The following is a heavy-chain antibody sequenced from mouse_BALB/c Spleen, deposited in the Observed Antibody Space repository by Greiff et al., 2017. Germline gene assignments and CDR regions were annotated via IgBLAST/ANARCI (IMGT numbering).Heavy chain of an antibody. CDR2: ISYSGST. J-gene: IGHJ4*01. CDR3: AREGNYVMDY. D-gene: IGHD2-1*01. V-gene: IGHV3-2*02. CDR1: GYSITSDYA. Sequence: VQLKESGPGLVKPSQSLSLTCTVTGYSITSDYAWNWIRQFPGNKLEWMGYISYSGSTSYNPSLKSRISITRDTSKNQFFLQLNSVTTEDTATYYCAREGNYVMDYWGQGTSVTVSS.